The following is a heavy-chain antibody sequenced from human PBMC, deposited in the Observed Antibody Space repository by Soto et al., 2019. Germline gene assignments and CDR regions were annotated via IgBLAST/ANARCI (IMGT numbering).Heavy chain of an antibody. CDR2: IFSNDEK. D-gene: IGHD3-9*01. CDR3: ARILDDMVTGSDGRFDP. V-gene: IGHV2-26*01. Sequence: QVTLKESGPVLVKPTETLTLTCTVSGFSLSNPRMRVSWIRQPPGKALEWLAHIFSNDEKSYSTSLKSRLTISKDTSKSQVVLSMTDMDPVDTATYYCARILDDMVTGSDGRFDPWGQGTLVTVSS. J-gene: IGHJ5*02. CDR1: GFSLSNPRMR.